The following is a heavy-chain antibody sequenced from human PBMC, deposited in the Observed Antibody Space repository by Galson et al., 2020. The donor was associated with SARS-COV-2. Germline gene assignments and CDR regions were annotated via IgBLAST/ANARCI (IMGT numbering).Heavy chain of an antibody. D-gene: IGHD6-19*01. Sequence: SQASVTLSLTCAVYGGSFSDYSWSWIRQPPGKGLEWIGEINPSGSTNYNPSLKSRVTISVHMSKIQFSLKLSSVTAADTAVYYCARGGSGWYIDYWGQGTLVTVSS. CDR1: GGSFSDYS. CDR2: INPSGST. CDR3: ARGGSGWYIDY. J-gene: IGHJ4*02. V-gene: IGHV4-34*01.